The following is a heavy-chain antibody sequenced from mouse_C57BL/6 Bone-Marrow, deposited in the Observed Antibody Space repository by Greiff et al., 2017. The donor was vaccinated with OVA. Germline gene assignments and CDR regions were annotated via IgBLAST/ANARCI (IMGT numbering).Heavy chain of an antibody. CDR1: GYPFTNYW. V-gene: IGHV1-63*01. Sequence: QVQLQQSGAELVRPGTSVKMSCKASGYPFTNYWIGWAKQRPGHGLEWIGDIYPGGGYTNYNEQFKGKATLTADKSSSTAYMQVSSLTSEDSAIYYCARGKDYDYWGQGTTLTVSA. CDR3: ARGKDYDY. CDR2: IYPGGGYT. J-gene: IGHJ2*01. D-gene: IGHD2-4*01.